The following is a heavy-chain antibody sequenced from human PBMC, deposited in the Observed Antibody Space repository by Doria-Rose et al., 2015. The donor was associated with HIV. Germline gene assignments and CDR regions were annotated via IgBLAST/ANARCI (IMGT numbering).Heavy chain of an antibody. J-gene: IGHJ4*02. CDR1: GVSLSSPGMG. V-gene: IGHV2-26*01. D-gene: IGHD6-13*01. Sequence: VLVKPTETLTLTCTVSGVSLSSPGMGVSWIRQPPGKALEWLANIFSDDERSYKTSLKSRLTISRGTSKSQVFLTMTDMDPVDTATYYCARIKSSRWYHKYYFDFWGQGTLVIVSA. CDR2: IFSDDER. CDR3: ARIKSSRWYHKYYFDF.